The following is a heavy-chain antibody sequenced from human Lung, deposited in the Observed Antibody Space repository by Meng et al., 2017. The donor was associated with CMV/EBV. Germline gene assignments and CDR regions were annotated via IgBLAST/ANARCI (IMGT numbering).Heavy chain of an antibody. CDR3: ARDMYWDQSYHGMDV. D-gene: IGHD1-26*01. V-gene: IGHV3-66*02. Sequence: GGSLRLXXAASGLTVSNNYLTWVRQAPGKGLEWVSVFYSGGSTYYADSVKGRFTVSRDNSKNTLYLQMNSLRVEDTGIYYCARDMYWDQSYHGMDVWGRGPTVTVSS. CDR2: FYSGGST. CDR1: GLTVSNNY. J-gene: IGHJ6*02.